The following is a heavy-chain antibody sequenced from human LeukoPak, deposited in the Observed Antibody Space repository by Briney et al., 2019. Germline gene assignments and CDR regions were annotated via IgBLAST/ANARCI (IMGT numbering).Heavy chain of an antibody. CDR3: ARGPLGPYCGGDCYDFYYYYYGLDV. D-gene: IGHD2-21*02. CDR1: GGTFSSYA. J-gene: IGHJ6*02. Sequence: ASVKVSCKASGGTFSSYAMNWVRQAPGQGLEWMGWINTNTGNPTYAQDFTGRFVFSLDTSVSTAYLQISSLKAEDTAVYYCARGPLGPYCGGDCYDFYYYYYGLDVWGQGTTVTVSS. V-gene: IGHV7-4-1*02. CDR2: INTNTGNP.